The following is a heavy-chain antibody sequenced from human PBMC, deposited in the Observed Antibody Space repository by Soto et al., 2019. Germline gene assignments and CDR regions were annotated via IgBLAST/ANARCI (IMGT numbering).Heavy chain of an antibody. CDR2: INHSGST. V-gene: IGHV4-34*01. CDR1: GGSFSGYY. J-gene: IGHJ3*02. CDR3: ARAVGCSSTSCYDRADAFDI. D-gene: IGHD2-2*01. Sequence: ASETLSLTCAVYGGSFSGYYWSWIRQPPGKGLEWIGEINHSGSTNYNPSLKSRVTISVDTSKNQFSLKLSSVTAADTAVYYCARAVGCSSTSCYDRADAFDIWGQGTMVTVSS.